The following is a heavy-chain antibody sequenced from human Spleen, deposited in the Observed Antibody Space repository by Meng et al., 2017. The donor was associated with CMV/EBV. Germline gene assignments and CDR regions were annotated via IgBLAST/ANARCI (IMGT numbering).Heavy chain of an antibody. CDR3: ARGRPVFDS. J-gene: IGHJ4*02. CDR2: ISHSGRT. CDR1: GESLTDYL. Sequence: QVQLQESGAGLLKPSETLSLTPAGYGESLTDYLWRWLGQTPEKGLEWIGDISHSGRTNYNPSLMSRVTISVDTSSNQFFLEVTSVTAADTAVYYCARGRPVFDSWGQGTLVTVSS. D-gene: IGHD1-14*01. V-gene: IGHV4-34*01.